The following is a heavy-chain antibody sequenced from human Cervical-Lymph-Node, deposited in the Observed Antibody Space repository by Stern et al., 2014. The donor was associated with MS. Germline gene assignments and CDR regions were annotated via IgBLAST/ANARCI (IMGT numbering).Heavy chain of an antibody. J-gene: IGHJ4*02. CDR3: ARGRDGYKSHFDY. V-gene: IGHV4-31*03. CDR2: IYYSGST. Sequence: QVQLQESGPGLVKPSQTLSFTCTVSGGSISSGGYYWSWIRQHPGKGLEWIGYIYYSGSTYYNPSLKSRVTISVDTSKNQFSLKLSSVTAADTAVYYCARGRDGYKSHFDYWGQGTLVTVSS. CDR1: GGSISSGGYY. D-gene: IGHD5-24*01.